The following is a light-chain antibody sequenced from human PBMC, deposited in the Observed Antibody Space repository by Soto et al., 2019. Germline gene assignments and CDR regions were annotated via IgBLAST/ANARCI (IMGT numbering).Light chain of an antibody. CDR3: AAWDDTLNGLYV. V-gene: IGLV1-44*01. J-gene: IGLJ1*01. Sequence: LTQPPSASGTPGQRVTISCSGSSSNIGSNTVSLYQHLPRTAPKLLIYSNNQRPSGVPDRFSGSKSGTSASLAISGLQSEDEADYYCAAWDDTLNGLYVFGTGTKVTVL. CDR2: SNN. CDR1: SSNIGSNT.